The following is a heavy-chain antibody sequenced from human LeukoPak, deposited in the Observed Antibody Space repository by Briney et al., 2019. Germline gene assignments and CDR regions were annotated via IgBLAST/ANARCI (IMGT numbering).Heavy chain of an antibody. CDR2: ISYDGSNQ. Sequence: GRSLRLSCAASGFSFSSYGMHWVRQAPGKGLEWVAVISYDGSNQYYADSMKGRFTIARDNSKNTLYLQMNSLRAEDTAAYYCVKDRGYYGSGSPEWVFDPWGQGTLVTVSS. J-gene: IGHJ5*02. D-gene: IGHD3-10*01. V-gene: IGHV3-30*18. CDR3: VKDRGYYGSGSPEWVFDP. CDR1: GFSFSSYG.